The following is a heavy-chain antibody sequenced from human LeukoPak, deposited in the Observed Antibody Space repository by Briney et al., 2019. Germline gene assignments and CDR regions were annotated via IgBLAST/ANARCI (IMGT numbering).Heavy chain of an antibody. J-gene: IGHJ4*02. Sequence: SETLSPTCTVSGGSISSYYWSWIRQPPGKGLEWIGYIYYTGSTNYNPSPQSRVTISVDTSKNQFSLKLTSVTAADTAVYYCARDFYHDYWGQGTLVTVSS. CDR1: GGSISSYY. D-gene: IGHD2-2*01. V-gene: IGHV4-59*01. CDR2: IYYTGST. CDR3: ARDFYHDY.